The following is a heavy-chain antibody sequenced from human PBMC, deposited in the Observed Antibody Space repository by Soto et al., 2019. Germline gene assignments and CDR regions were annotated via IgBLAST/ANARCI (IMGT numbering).Heavy chain of an antibody. V-gene: IGHV1-69*01. D-gene: IGHD3-10*01. CDR3: ARGVRTGFYGMDV. CDR2: IIPIFGTS. J-gene: IGHJ6*02. Sequence: QVQLVQSGAEVKKPGSSVKVSCKASGGTLSNYALSWVRQAPGQGLEWVGGIIPIFGTSNYAQNFQGRVTITADESTSTAYMELSILRSEDTAVYYCARGVRTGFYGMDVWGQWTTVTVSS. CDR1: GGTLSNYA.